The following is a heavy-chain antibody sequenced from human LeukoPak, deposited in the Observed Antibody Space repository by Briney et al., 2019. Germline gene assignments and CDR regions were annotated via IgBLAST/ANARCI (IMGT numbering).Heavy chain of an antibody. D-gene: IGHD6-13*01. J-gene: IGHJ6*03. CDR1: GYTFTGYY. CDR3: ARAYPGIAAAGTWYYYYYYYMDV. Sequence: GASVKVSCKASGYTFTGYYMHWVRQAPGQGLEWMGWINPNSGGTNCAQKFQGRVTMTRDTSINTAYMELSSLRFDDTAVYYCARAYPGIAAAGTWYYYYYYYMDVWGKGTTVTVSS. V-gene: IGHV1-2*02. CDR2: INPNSGGT.